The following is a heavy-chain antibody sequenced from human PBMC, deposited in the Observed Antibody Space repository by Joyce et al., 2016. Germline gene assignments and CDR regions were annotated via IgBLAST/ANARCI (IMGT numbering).Heavy chain of an antibody. D-gene: IGHD6-25*01. CDR3: ARDSPSGYSSGFYYYMDV. Sequence: EVQLVESGGGLVKRGGSLRLSCAASGFTFSNYRMNWVRQAPGKWLEWVSSISSSSSYIYDADSVKGRFTIARDNAKNSLYLQLNSLRAEDTAVYYCARDSPSGYSSGFYYYMDVWGKGTTVTVSS. J-gene: IGHJ6*03. V-gene: IGHV3-21*01. CDR2: ISSSSSYI. CDR1: GFTFSNYR.